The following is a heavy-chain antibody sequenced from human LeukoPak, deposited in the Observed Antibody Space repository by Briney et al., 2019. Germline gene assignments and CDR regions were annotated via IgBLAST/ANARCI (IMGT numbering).Heavy chain of an antibody. Sequence: ASVKVSCKASGYTFTSYGISWVRQAPGQGLEWMGWISAYNGNTNYAQKLQGRVTMTTDTSTSTAYMELRSLRSDDTAVYYCARDRRSVDWQQLGSWFDPWGQGTLVTVSS. CDR2: ISAYNGNT. J-gene: IGHJ5*02. CDR3: ARDRRSVDWQQLGSWFDP. V-gene: IGHV1-18*01. CDR1: GYTFTSYG. D-gene: IGHD6-13*01.